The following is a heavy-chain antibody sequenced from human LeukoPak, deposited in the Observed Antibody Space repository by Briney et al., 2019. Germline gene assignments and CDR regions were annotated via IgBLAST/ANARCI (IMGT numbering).Heavy chain of an antibody. CDR2: IYYSGST. D-gene: IGHD3-22*01. J-gene: IGHJ4*02. Sequence: PSETLSLTCTVSGGSISSYYWSWIRQPPGKGLEWIGSIYYSGSTYYNPSLKSRVTISVDTSKNQFSLKLSSVTAADTAVYYCARHRHPYYYDSSGYWFDYWGQGTLVTVSS. V-gene: IGHV4-39*01. CDR3: ARHRHPYYYDSSGYWFDY. CDR1: GGSISSYY.